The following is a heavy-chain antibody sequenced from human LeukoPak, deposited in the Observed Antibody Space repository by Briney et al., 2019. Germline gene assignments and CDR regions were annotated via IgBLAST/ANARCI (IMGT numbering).Heavy chain of an antibody. Sequence: GGSLRLSCAASGFTFSSYSINWVRQAPGKGLEWISYISSTSSTIYYADSVKGRFTISRDNAKNSLYLQMNSLRDEDTAIYYCARDRIAVAGGGIDYWGQGILVTVSP. CDR3: ARDRIAVAGGGIDY. J-gene: IGHJ4*02. CDR2: ISSTSSTI. V-gene: IGHV3-48*02. CDR1: GFTFSSYS. D-gene: IGHD6-19*01.